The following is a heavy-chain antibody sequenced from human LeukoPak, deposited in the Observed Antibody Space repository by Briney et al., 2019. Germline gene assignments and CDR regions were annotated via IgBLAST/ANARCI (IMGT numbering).Heavy chain of an antibody. CDR2: FDPEDGET. V-gene: IGHV1-24*01. CDR1: GYTLTELS. J-gene: IGHJ4*02. Sequence: ASVKVSCKVSGYTLTELSMHWVRQAPGKGLEWMGGFDPEDGETIYAQKFQGRVTMTEDKSTDTAYLELSSVRSEDTAVYYCATFPPRDSSGYYPDYWGQGTLVTVSS. CDR3: ATFPPRDSSGYYPDY. D-gene: IGHD3-22*01.